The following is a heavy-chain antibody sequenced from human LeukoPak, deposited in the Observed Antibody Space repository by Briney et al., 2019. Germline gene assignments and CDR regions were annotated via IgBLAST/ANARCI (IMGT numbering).Heavy chain of an antibody. D-gene: IGHD1-26*01. Sequence: GGSLRLSCAASGFTFSSYWMNWVRHAPGKGLEWVSSITSSSSYIFYADSVKGRFTISRDNAKNSLYLQMNSLRAEDTAVYYCARDPYSGGYSSYYYYYMDVWGKGTTVTVSS. J-gene: IGHJ6*03. V-gene: IGHV3-21*01. CDR3: ARDPYSGGYSSYYYYYMDV. CDR2: ITSSSSYI. CDR1: GFTFSSYW.